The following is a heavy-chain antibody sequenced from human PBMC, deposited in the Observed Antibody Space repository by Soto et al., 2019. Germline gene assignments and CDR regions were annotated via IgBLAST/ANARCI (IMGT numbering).Heavy chain of an antibody. CDR2: ISSNGGST. V-gene: IGHV3-64*01. J-gene: IGHJ3*02. CDR1: GFTFSSYA. D-gene: IGHD6-19*01. Sequence: GGSLRLSCAASGFTFSSYAMHWVRQAPGKGLEYVSAISSNGGSTYYANSVKGRFTISRDNSKNTLYLQMGSLRAEDMDVYYCARLGGAVAGTAFDIWGQGTIVTVSS. CDR3: ARLGGAVAGTAFDI.